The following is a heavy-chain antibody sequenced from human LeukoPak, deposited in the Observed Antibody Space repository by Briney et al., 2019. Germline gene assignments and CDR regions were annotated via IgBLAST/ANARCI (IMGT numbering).Heavy chain of an antibody. CDR1: GLKFSIYT. CDR3: ARDVLPPGYFDL. CDR2: ISSSSRYT. Sequence: PGGCLSLSCAASGLKFSIYTTNCVRQAPGRGLEWVSFISSSSRYTYYPASIKGRFTISRDNDKNLLYLQMNSLRAEDTAVYYCARDVLPPGYFDLGGRSTLVTVSS. V-gene: IGHV3-21*01. J-gene: IGHJ2*01.